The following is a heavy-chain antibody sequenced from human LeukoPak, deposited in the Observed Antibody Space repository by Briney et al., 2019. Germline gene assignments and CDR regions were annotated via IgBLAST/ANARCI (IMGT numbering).Heavy chain of an antibody. CDR1: GGTFSSYA. Sequence: TVKVSCKASGGTFSSYAISWVRQAPGQGLEWMGGIIPIFGTANYAQKFQGRVTITADESTSAAYMELSSLRSEDTAVYYCARVDRTIWFGELCYWGQGTLVTVSS. CDR2: IIPIFGTA. CDR3: ARVDRTIWFGELCY. J-gene: IGHJ4*02. D-gene: IGHD3-10*01. V-gene: IGHV1-69*13.